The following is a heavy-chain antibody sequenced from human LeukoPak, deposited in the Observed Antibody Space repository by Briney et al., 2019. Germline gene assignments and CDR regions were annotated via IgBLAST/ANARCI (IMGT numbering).Heavy chain of an antibody. V-gene: IGHV4-61*02. Sequence: SSETMSLTCTVSGGSISSTSYYWNWIRQPAGKGLEWIGRIHSSGSTNYNPSLKSRVTISVDTSKNQFSLKLTSVTAADTAVYYCVRVGLYSGSYERAFDIWGQGTMVTVSS. CDR3: VRVGLYSGSYERAFDI. CDR1: GGSISSTSYY. CDR2: IHSSGST. J-gene: IGHJ3*02. D-gene: IGHD1-26*01.